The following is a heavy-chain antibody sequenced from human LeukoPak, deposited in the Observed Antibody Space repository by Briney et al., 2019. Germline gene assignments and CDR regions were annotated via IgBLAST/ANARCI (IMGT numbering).Heavy chain of an antibody. D-gene: IGHD3-22*01. CDR1: GFTFSSYG. Sequence: QPGRSLRLSCAASGFTFSSYGMHWVRQAPGKGLEWVAVISYDGSNKYYADSVKGRFTISRDNSKNTLYLQMNSLRAEDTAVYYRAKEVNYYDSSGYGLWGQGTLVTVSS. CDR3: AKEVNYYDSSGYGL. CDR2: ISYDGSNK. J-gene: IGHJ4*02. V-gene: IGHV3-30*18.